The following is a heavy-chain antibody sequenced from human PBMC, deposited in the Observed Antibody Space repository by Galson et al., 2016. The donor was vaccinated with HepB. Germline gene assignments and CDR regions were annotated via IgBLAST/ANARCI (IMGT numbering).Heavy chain of an antibody. CDR2: INDSGST. V-gene: IGHV4-34*01. J-gene: IGHJ6*03. CDR1: GGSFSGYS. CDR3: ARVWSDVYFYYMDI. D-gene: IGHD1-26*01. Sequence: SETLSLTCAVSGGSFSGYSWAWIRQPPGKGLEWIGEINDSGSTKYNSSLESRVSIALDTSETQFSLKVTSVSAADTAVYFCARVWSDVYFYYMDIWGKGTTVTVSS.